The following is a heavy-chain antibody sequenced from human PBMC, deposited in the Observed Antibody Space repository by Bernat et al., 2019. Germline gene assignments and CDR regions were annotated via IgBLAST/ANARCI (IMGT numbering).Heavy chain of an antibody. D-gene: IGHD5-18*01. Sequence: QVQLVESGGGVVQPGGSLRLSCATSGFTFNSYGMHWVRQAPGKGLEWVAFIRYDGSNKNHADSVKGRFTISRDNSKNTLYLQMNSLRGEDTAVYYWAKALGGGYTYGVGGDDYWGQGTLVTVSS. CDR3: AKALGGGYTYGVGGDDY. V-gene: IGHV3-30*02. J-gene: IGHJ4*02. CDR2: IRYDGSNK. CDR1: GFTFNSYG.